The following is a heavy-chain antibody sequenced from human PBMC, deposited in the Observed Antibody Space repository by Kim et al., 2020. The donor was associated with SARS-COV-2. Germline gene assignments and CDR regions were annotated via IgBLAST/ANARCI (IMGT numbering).Heavy chain of an antibody. V-gene: IGHV7-4-1*04. CDR1: GYTFTRHA. D-gene: IGHD5-12*01. CDR2: SNTKTGNP. CDR3: VGDHQGDIPFDI. Sequence: ASVKVSCKASGYTFTRHAVNWVRQAPGQGLEWMGWSNTKTGNPTYAQGFTGRFVFSLDTSVNLAYLQISSLKAEDTAVYYCVGDHQGDIPFDIWGQGTMVTASS. J-gene: IGHJ3*02.